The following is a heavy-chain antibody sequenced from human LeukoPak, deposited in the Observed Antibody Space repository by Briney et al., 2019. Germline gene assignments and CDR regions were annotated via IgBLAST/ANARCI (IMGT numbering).Heavy chain of an antibody. CDR1: GGPISSGNYY. D-gene: IGHD3-10*01. CDR2: VLSSGST. J-gene: IGHJ4*02. V-gene: IGHV4-61*02. Sequence: SETLSLTCTVSGGPISSGNYYWNWIRQPAGKGLEWIGRVLSSGSTNHNPSLKSRVTISRDTSKNQFSVIVSSVSAADTAIYFCARSKGDYGSGSLGYWGQGILVTVSS. CDR3: ARSKGDYGSGSLGY.